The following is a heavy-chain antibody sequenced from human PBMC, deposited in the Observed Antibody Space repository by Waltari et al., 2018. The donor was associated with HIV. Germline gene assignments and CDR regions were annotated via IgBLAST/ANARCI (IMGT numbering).Heavy chain of an antibody. CDR1: GFTFSSYS. CDR2: ITSSSNYI. CDR3: ARDGPSYGDYVKDY. Sequence: EVQLVESGGGLVKPGGSMRLSCAASGFTFSSYSMNWVRQAPGKGLEWVSSITSSSNYIYYADSVKGRFTISRDNAKNSLYLQMNSLRAEDTAVYYCARDGPSYGDYVKDYWGQGTLVTVSS. D-gene: IGHD4-17*01. J-gene: IGHJ4*02. V-gene: IGHV3-21*01.